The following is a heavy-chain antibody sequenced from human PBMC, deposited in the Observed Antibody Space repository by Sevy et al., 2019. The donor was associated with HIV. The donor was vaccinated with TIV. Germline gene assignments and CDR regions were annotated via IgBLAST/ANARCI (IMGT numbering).Heavy chain of an antibody. D-gene: IGHD2-15*01. CDR2: ISASGRST. CDR1: GFTFSSYA. CDR3: AKGYCSGGSCPRDYCYYGMDV. Sequence: GGSLRLSCAASGFTFSSYAMNWVRQAPGKGLEWVSSISASGRSTYYADSVEGRFTISRDNSKNTLYLQMNSLRGDDTAVYYCAKGYCSGGSCPRDYCYYGMDVWGQGTTVTVSS. J-gene: IGHJ6*02. V-gene: IGHV3-23*01.